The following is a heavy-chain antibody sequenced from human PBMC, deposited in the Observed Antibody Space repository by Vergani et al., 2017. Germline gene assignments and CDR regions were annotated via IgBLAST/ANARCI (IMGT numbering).Heavy chain of an antibody. V-gene: IGHV4-31*03. J-gene: IGHJ4*02. CDR3: ARGPRGYSYGPFGY. Sequence: QLQLQESGPGLVKPSETLSLTCTVSGVSIGSNSYYWSWIRQHPGKGLEWIGYIYYSGSTYYNPSLKSRVTISVDTSKNQFSLKLSSVTAADTAVYYCARGPRGYSYGPFGYWGQGTLVTVSS. CDR2: IYYSGST. CDR1: GVSIGSNSYY. D-gene: IGHD5-18*01.